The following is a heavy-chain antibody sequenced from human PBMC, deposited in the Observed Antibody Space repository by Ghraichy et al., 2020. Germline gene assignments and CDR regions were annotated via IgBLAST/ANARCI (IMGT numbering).Heavy chain of an antibody. J-gene: IGHJ3*01. CDR2: IKTTGTT. CDR1: GITFSNVW. Sequence: GGSLRLSCAAPGITFSNVWMSWVRQAPGKGLEWVGRIKTTGTTDYAAPVKGRFTISRDDSKKMLYLQMNSPKTEDTAAYYCTTYNQKDAFDFWGQGTVVTVSS. D-gene: IGHD1-14*01. CDR3: TTYNQKDAFDF. V-gene: IGHV3-15*05.